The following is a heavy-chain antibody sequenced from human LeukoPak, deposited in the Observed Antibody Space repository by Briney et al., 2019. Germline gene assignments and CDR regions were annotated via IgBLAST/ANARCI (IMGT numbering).Heavy chain of an antibody. CDR2: ISGSGGST. J-gene: IGHJ4*02. D-gene: IGHD3-22*01. V-gene: IGHV3-23*01. Sequence: GGSLRLSCAASGFTFSSYAMSWVRQAPGKGLEWVSAISGSGGSTYYADSVKGRFTISRDNSKNTLYLQMNSLRAEDTAVYYCAKRRSSGSYLSYFDYWGQGTLVTVSS. CDR3: AKRRSSGSYLSYFDY. CDR1: GFTFSSYA.